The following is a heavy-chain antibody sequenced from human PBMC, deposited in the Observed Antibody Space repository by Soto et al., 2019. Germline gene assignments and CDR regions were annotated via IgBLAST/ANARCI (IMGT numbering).Heavy chain of an antibody. CDR2: ISAYNGNT. CDR3: ARGYCSGGSCRGYNWFDP. D-gene: IGHD2-15*01. J-gene: IGHJ5*02. CDR1: GYTFTSYG. Sequence: ASVEVSCKASGYTFTSYGISWVRQAPGQGLEWMGWISAYNGNTNYAQKLQGRVTMTTDTSTSTAYMELRSLRSDDAAVYYCARGYCSGGSCRGYNWFDPWGQGTLVTVS. V-gene: IGHV1-18*01.